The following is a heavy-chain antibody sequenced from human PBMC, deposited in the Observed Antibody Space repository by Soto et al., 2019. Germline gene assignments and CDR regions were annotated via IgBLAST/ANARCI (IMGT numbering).Heavy chain of an antibody. Sequence: QVRLVQSGAEVKAPGASVKVSCKAPGDTFTSYYMHWVRQAPGHGLEWMGWIDPKSGGTTYEQKFRGRVTMTRDTSINTAYMDLNRLTSDDTAMYYCARVSVDVPEWGQGTLITVSS. D-gene: IGHD5-12*01. CDR1: GDTFTSYY. V-gene: IGHV1-2*02. J-gene: IGHJ4*02. CDR3: ARVSVDVPE. CDR2: IDPKSGGT.